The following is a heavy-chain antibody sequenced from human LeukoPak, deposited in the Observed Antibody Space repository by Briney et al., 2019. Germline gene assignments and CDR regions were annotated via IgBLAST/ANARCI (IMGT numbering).Heavy chain of an antibody. CDR1: GGSLSGYY. CDR3: ARAGRAAGWFDP. J-gene: IGHJ5*02. D-gene: IGHD6-13*01. V-gene: IGHV4-34*01. CDR2: INHSGST. Sequence: SETLSLTCAVYGGSLSGYYWNWIRQPPGKGLEWIGEINHSGSTNYNPSLKSRVTISVDTSKNQFSLKLSSVTAADTAVYYCARAGRAAGWFDPWGQGTLITVSS.